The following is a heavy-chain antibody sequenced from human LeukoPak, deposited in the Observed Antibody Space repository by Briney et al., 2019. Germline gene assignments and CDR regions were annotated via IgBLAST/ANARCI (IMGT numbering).Heavy chain of an antibody. D-gene: IGHD3-10*01. CDR2: INHSGST. J-gene: IGHJ6*04. CDR3: ARDTYYYGSGSYYYGMDV. Sequence: PSETLSLTCAVYGGSFSGYYWSWIRQPPGKGLEWIGEINHSGSTNYNPSLKSRVTISVDTSKTQFSLKLSSVTAADTAVYYCARDTYYYGSGSYYYGMDVWGKGTTVTVSS. V-gene: IGHV4-34*01. CDR1: GGSFSGYY.